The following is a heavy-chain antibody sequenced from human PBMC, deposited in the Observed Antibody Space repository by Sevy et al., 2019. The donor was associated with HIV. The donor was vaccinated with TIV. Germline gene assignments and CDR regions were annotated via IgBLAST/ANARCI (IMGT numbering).Heavy chain of an antibody. CDR3: ARETSGLSD. J-gene: IGHJ4*02. CDR1: GFTFSSYA. CDR2: ISYDGGDE. Sequence: GGSLRLSCAASGFTFSSYAMHWVRQAPGKGLEWVAVISYDGGDEYYADSVKGRVTISRDNSKSTLHLQMNSLRAEDTAVYYCARETSGLSDWGPGTLVTVSS. V-gene: IGHV3-30-3*01.